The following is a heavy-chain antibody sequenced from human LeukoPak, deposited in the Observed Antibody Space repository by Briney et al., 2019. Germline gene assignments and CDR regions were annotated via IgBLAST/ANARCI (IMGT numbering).Heavy chain of an antibody. Sequence: SETLSLTCTVSGGSISSYYWSWIRQPPGKGLEWIGYIYYTGSTNYSPSLKSRVTISVGTSKNQFSLKLSSVTAEDTAVYYCARHGRSGYSIDWPALDYWGQGSLVTVSS. V-gene: IGHV4-59*08. CDR2: IYYTGST. J-gene: IGHJ4*02. D-gene: IGHD5-18*01. CDR1: GGSISSYY. CDR3: ARHGRSGYSIDWPALDY.